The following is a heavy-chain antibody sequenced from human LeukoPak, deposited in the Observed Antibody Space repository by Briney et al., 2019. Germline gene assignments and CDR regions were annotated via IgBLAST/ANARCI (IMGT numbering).Heavy chain of an antibody. V-gene: IGHV3-48*01. CDR2: ISSSSSTI. Sequence: PGGSLRLSCAASGFTFSSYSMNWVRQAPGKGLEWVSYISSSSSTIYYADSVKGRFTISRDNAKNSLYLQMNSLRAEDTAVYYCARGGSRYCSSTSCYIYYYYYMDVWGKGTTVTVSS. D-gene: IGHD2-2*01. CDR1: GFTFSSYS. CDR3: ARGGSRYCSSTSCYIYYYYYMDV. J-gene: IGHJ6*03.